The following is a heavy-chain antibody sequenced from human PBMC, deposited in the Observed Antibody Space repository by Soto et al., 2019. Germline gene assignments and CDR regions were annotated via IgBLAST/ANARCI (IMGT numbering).Heavy chain of an antibody. Sequence: QVQLQESGPGLVKPSQTLSLTCTVSGGSISSGGYYLSWIRQHPGKGLEWIGYIYYSGSTYYNPSLKSRVTISVDTSKNQFSLKLSSVTAADTAVYYCARAPEQQRPSPVYDAFDIWGQGTMVTVSS. D-gene: IGHD6-13*01. CDR2: IYYSGST. J-gene: IGHJ3*02. CDR3: ARAPEQQRPSPVYDAFDI. V-gene: IGHV4-31*03. CDR1: GGSISSGGYY.